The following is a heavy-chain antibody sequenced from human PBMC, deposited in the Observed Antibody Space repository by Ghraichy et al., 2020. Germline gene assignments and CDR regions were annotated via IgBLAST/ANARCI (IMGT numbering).Heavy chain of an antibody. D-gene: IGHD5-24*01. CDR3: ARTRDAYKSNGYFDL. V-gene: IGHV3-30*04. CDR2: ISYDGGKK. Sequence: GGSLRLSCVASGFTFRNYAMHWVRQAPGKGLEWVADISYDGGKKQYADSVKGRFTISRDNSKNTLYLQMNSLRAEDTAVYYCARTRDAYKSNGYFDLWGRGTLVTVSS. CDR1: GFTFRNYA. J-gene: IGHJ2*01.